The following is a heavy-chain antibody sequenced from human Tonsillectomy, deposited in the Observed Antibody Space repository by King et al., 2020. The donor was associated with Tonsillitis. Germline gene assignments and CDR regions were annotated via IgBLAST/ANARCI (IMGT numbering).Heavy chain of an antibody. Sequence: QLVQSGGGVVQPGRSLRLSCAASGFIFSSYGMHWVRQAPGKGLEWVAVIWYDGSKKYYAGSVKGRFTISRDNSKNTLYLQMNSLRAEDTAVYYCARAFRCSSTSCYTLDYWGQGILVTVSS. V-gene: IGHV3-33*01. CDR1: GFIFSSYG. D-gene: IGHD2-2*02. J-gene: IGHJ4*02. CDR3: ARAFRCSSTSCYTLDY. CDR2: IWYDGSKK.